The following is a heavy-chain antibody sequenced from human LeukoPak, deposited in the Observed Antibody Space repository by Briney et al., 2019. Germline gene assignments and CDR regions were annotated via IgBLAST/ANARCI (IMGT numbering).Heavy chain of an antibody. CDR2: VSGSGGSP. Sequence: GGSLRLSCAGSGFTFSGHAMSWVPQAPGKGLEWVSAVSGSGGSPYYADSVKGRFIISRDNSKNTLYLQMNRLRADDTAVYYCAKDFAPSVTAGHHYWGQGTLVTVPS. J-gene: IGHJ4*02. V-gene: IGHV3-23*01. CDR3: AKDFAPSVTAGHHY. CDR1: GFTFSGHA. D-gene: IGHD2-21*02.